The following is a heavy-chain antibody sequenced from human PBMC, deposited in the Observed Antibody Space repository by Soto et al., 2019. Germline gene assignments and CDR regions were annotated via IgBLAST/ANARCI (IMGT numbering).Heavy chain of an antibody. Sequence: GGSLRLSCEASGFDFSSYAMHWVRQAPGKGLEWVGVISYDGNYIYFADSVKGRFTISRDNSKNTLYVQVNSLRPEDTAVYYCAKGILSATIGPYAMDVWGQGTTGTVSS. CDR3: AKGILSATIGPYAMDV. CDR2: ISYDGNYI. V-gene: IGHV3-30*18. CDR1: GFDFSSYA. D-gene: IGHD3-16*01. J-gene: IGHJ6*02.